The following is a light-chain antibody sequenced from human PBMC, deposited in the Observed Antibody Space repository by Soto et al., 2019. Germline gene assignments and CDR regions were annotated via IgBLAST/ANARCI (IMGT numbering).Light chain of an antibody. CDR3: CSYAGSYTLV. J-gene: IGLJ2*01. CDR1: SSDIGGYNY. CDR2: DVS. V-gene: IGLV2-11*01. Sequence: QSALTQPRSVSGSPGQSVTISCTGTSSDIGGYNYVSWYQQHPAKAPKLMIYDVSKRPSGVPDRFSGSKSANTASLTSSGLQDEDEAEYYCCSYAGSYTLVFGGGTKLTVL.